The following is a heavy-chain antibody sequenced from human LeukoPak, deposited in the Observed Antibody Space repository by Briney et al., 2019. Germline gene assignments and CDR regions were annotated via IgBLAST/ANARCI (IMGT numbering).Heavy chain of an antibody. CDR2: IYYSGST. V-gene: IGHV4-61*01. Sequence: SETLSLTCTVSGGSISSGSYYWNWIRQPPGKGLEWIGYIYYSGSTNYNPSLKSRVTISVDTSKNQFSLKLSSVTAADTAVYYCARVPLRYFDWLSGGDYYYYYMDVWGKGTTVTVSS. CDR3: ARVPLRYFDWLSGGDYYYYYMDV. J-gene: IGHJ6*03. D-gene: IGHD3-9*01. CDR1: GGSISSGSYY.